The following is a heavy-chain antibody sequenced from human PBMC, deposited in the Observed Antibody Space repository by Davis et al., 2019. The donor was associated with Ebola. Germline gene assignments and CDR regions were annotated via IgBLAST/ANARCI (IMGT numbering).Heavy chain of an antibody. V-gene: IGHV3-66*02. CDR3: ARDDGDSVEDGWFDP. J-gene: IGHJ5*02. Sequence: PGGSLRLSCAASGYIFSDFSINWVRQAPGKGLDWVSVIYSVGSTYYADSVKGRFTMSRDNSKNTVYLQMDSLRAEDTAVYYCARDDGDSVEDGWFDPWGQGTLVTVSS. CDR1: GYIFSDFS. CDR2: IYSVGST. D-gene: IGHD4-17*01.